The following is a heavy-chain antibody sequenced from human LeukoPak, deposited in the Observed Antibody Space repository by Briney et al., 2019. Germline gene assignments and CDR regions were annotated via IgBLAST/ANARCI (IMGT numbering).Heavy chain of an antibody. D-gene: IGHD3-9*01. CDR1: GFTFSSYW. J-gene: IGHJ4*02. Sequence: GGSLRLSCAASGFTFSSYWMSWVRQAPGKGLEWVANIKQDGSEKYYVDSVKGRFTISRDNAKNSLYPQMNSLRAEDTAVYYCARARYYDILTGLYYFDYWGQGTLVTVSS. CDR2: IKQDGSEK. CDR3: ARARYYDILTGLYYFDY. V-gene: IGHV3-7*01.